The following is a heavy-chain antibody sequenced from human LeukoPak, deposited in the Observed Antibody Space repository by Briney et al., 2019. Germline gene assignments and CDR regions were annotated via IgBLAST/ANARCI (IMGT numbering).Heavy chain of an antibody. CDR3: ARAKYDSSGYYWFDP. D-gene: IGHD3-22*01. CDR1: GYTFTSYG. V-gene: IGHV1-18*01. Sequence: GASVKVSCKASGYTFTSYGISWVRQAPGQGLEWMGSISAYNGYTKYAEKLQGRVTMTTDTSTSTAYMELRSLRSDDTAVYYCARAKYDSSGYYWFDPWGQGTLVTVSS. J-gene: IGHJ5*02. CDR2: ISAYNGYT.